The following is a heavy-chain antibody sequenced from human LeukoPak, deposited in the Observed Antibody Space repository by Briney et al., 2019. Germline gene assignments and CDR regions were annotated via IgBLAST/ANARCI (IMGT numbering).Heavy chain of an antibody. CDR2: IHSNDDT. D-gene: IGHD5-18*01. J-gene: IGHJ4*02. V-gene: IGHV3-53*01. CDR3: TRGHAAMGEH. Sequence: GGSLRLSCAVSDFNVIPNYMTWVRQAPGKGLDCISVIHSNDDTYYAASVRGRFTISRDTSNYMLYLQMNSLRAEDTAIYFCTRGHAAMGEHWGQGILVTVSS. CDR1: DFNVIPNY.